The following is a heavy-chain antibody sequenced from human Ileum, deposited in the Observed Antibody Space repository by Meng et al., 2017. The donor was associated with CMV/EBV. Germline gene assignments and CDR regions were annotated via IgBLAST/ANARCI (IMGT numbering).Heavy chain of an antibody. J-gene: IGHJ4*02. D-gene: IGHD3-16*01. CDR2: ISPYNGNT. V-gene: IGHV1-18*01. CDR3: ARVGGGDYFDH. Sequence: QVPLVQSGTRVKTPGASGTVPCKSSGYTFIDHGIVWVRQAPGQGLEWMGWISPYNGNTDSAQKVQGRVTMTTDTSTSTAYMELRSLRSDDTAVYYCARVGGGDYFDHWGQGTLVTVSS. CDR1: GYTFIDHG.